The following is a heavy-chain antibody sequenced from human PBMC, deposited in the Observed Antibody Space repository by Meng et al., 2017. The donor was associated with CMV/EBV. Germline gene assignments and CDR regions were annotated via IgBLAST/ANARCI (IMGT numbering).Heavy chain of an antibody. D-gene: IGHD3-22*01. V-gene: IGHV3-9*01. CDR2: ISWNSGSI. CDR1: GFTFDDYA. CDR3: AKDIANYYDSSGDLDY. J-gene: IGHJ4*02. Sequence: SLKISCAASGFTFDDYAMHWVRQAPGKGLESVSGISWNSGSIGYADSVKGRFTISRDNAKNSLYLQMNSLRAEDTALYYCAKDIANYYDSSGDLDYWGQGTLVTVSS.